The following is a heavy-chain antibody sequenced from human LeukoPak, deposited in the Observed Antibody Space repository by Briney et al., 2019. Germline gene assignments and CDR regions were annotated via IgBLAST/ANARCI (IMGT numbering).Heavy chain of an antibody. V-gene: IGHV3-11*05. J-gene: IGHJ5*02. CDR2: ISGSSSNT. CDR1: GFTFSDYY. D-gene: IGHD2-2*01. Sequence: GGSLRLSCAASGFTFSDYYMSWIRQAPGKGLEWVSYISGSSSNTKYADSVKGRFTISRDNAKNSLYLQMNSLRAEDTAVYYCARDSAHIVVVPVVIPPGLDNWFDPGAREPWSPSPQ. CDR3: ARDSAHIVVVPVVIPPGLDNWFDP.